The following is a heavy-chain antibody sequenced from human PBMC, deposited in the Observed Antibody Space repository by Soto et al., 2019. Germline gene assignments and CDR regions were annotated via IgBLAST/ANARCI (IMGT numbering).Heavy chain of an antibody. Sequence: SETLSLTCTVSGGSISSGGYYWNWIRQHPGKGLEWIGYTYYSENTYYNPSLNSRITISVDTSKNQFSLKLSSVTAADMAVYYCARGVAVKLVVHRDASDKYYFDSWGQGTRVTVSS. V-gene: IGHV4-31*03. CDR3: ARGVAVKLVVHRDASDKYYFDS. D-gene: IGHD2-15*01. J-gene: IGHJ4*02. CDR2: TYYSENT. CDR1: GGSISSGGYY.